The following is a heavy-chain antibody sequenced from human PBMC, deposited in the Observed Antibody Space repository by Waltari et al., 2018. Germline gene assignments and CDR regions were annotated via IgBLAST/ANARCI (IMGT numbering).Heavy chain of an antibody. Sequence: QLQLQESGPGLVKPSETLSLTCTVSVGSISSSSYYWGWIRQPPGKGLEWIGSIYYRGGKDDNPCHTGRVTRAVATSKNQFYLKLSLGTDADTAVYYGARDPGYSSRWGDWYFDLWGRGTLVTVSS. V-gene: IGHV4-39*07. CDR3: ARDPGYSSRWGDWYFDL. CDR1: VGSISSSSYY. D-gene: IGHD6-13*01. J-gene: IGHJ2*01. CDR2: IYYRGGK.